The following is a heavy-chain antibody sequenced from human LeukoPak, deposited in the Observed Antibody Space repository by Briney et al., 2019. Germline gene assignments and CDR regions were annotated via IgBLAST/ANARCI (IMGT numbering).Heavy chain of an antibody. CDR3: ARDRGEGWLQSFDY. V-gene: IGHV4-31*03. CDR1: GGSISSGGYY. D-gene: IGHD5-24*01. Sequence: SETLSLTCTVSGGSISSGGYYWSWIRQHPGKGLEWIGYIYYSGSTYYNPSLKSRVTISVDTSKHQFSLKLSSVTAADTAVYYCARDRGEGWLQSFDYWGQGTLVTVSS. J-gene: IGHJ4*02. CDR2: IYYSGST.